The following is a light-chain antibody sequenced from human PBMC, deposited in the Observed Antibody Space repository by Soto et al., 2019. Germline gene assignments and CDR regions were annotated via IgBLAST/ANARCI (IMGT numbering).Light chain of an antibody. Sequence: EIVLTQSPATLSLSPGERASLSCRASRSVSRYLAWYQQKPGQAPRILVSDASSRATGFPARFSGSGSGTDFTLTSSSLEPEELAVYYCHQRSNWRFTFGPGTKVAIK. V-gene: IGKV3-11*01. CDR3: HQRSNWRFT. J-gene: IGKJ3*01. CDR2: DAS. CDR1: RSVSRY.